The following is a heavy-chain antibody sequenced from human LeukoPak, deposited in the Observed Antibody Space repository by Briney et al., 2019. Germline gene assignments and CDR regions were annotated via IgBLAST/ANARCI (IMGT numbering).Heavy chain of an antibody. CDR1: GYTFTSYG. CDR3: ARDVGGYYYDSSGYGFDY. D-gene: IGHD3-22*01. V-gene: IGHV1-18*01. Sequence: EASVKVSCKASGYTFTSYGITWVRQAPGQGLEWMGWISAYSGNTNYAQNLQGRVTMTTDTSTSTAYMELRSLRSDDTAVYYCARDVGGYYYDSSGYGFDYWGQGTLVTVSS. J-gene: IGHJ4*02. CDR2: ISAYSGNT.